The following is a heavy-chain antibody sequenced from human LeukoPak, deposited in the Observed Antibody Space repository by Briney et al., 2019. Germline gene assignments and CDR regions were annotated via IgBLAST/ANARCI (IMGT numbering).Heavy chain of an antibody. D-gene: IGHD3-22*01. CDR3: ARLVEGYYYDSSGYYQTYYYYGMDV. J-gene: IGHJ6*02. V-gene: IGHV3-30*04. CDR1: GFTFSSYA. Sequence: GRSLRLSCAASGFTFSSYAMHWVRQAPGKGLEWVAVISYDGSNKYYADSVKGRFTISRDNSKNTLYLQMNSLRAEDTAVYYCARLVEGYYYDSSGYYQTYYYYGMDVWGQGTTVTVSS. CDR2: ISYDGSNK.